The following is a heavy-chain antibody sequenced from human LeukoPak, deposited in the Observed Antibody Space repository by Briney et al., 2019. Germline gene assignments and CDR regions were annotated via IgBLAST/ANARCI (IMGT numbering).Heavy chain of an antibody. CDR1: GGTFSSYA. V-gene: IGHV1-69*04. D-gene: IGHD3-10*01. J-gene: IGHJ4*02. Sequence: SSVKVSCKASGGTFSSYAISWVRQAPGQGLEWMGRVIPILGIANYAQKFQGRVTITADKSTSTAYMELSSLRSEDTAVYYCARVSPRTYYYGSGSYYIDDYWGQGTLVTVSS. CDR2: VIPILGIA. CDR3: ARVSPRTYYYGSGSYYIDDY.